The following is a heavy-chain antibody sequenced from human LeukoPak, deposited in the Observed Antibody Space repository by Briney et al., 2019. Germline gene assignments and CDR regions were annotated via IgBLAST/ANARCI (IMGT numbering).Heavy chain of an antibody. V-gene: IGHV4-59*01. CDR1: GASISSYY. CDR2: IYYSGST. J-gene: IGHJ6*03. Sequence: SETLSLTCTVSGASISSYYWSWIRQPPGKGLEWIGSIYYSGSTNYNPSPKTGVTISVDTSKNQFSLKLSSVTAADAAVYYCARAVKDYYYMDVWGKGTTVTVSS. CDR3: ARAVKDYYYMDV.